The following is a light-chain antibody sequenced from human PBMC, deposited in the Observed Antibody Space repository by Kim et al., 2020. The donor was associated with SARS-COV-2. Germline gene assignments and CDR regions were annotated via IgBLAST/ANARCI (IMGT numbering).Light chain of an antibody. CDR2: AAS. CDR1: QGVASW. J-gene: IGKJ5*01. V-gene: IGKV1-12*01. CDR3: QQSNNFPIT. Sequence: DVQMTQSPSSVSASVGARVTITCRASQGVASWLAWYQLKPGKAPKLLIYAASALQEGVSSRFSGRGSGTEFTLTISSLQPEDSATYYCQQSNNFPITFGQGTRLEIK.